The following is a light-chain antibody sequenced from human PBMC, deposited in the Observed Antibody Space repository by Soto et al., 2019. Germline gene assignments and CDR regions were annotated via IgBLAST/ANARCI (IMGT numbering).Light chain of an antibody. Sequence: EIVMTQSPATLSVSPGERATLSCRASQSVSSNLAWYQQKPGQAPRLLIYGASTRATGIPARFSGSGSGTEFNLTISSLQSEDFEVYYCQQYNNWPPRYTFGQGTKLEIK. J-gene: IGKJ2*01. CDR2: GAS. CDR1: QSVSSN. CDR3: QQYNNWPPRYT. V-gene: IGKV3-15*01.